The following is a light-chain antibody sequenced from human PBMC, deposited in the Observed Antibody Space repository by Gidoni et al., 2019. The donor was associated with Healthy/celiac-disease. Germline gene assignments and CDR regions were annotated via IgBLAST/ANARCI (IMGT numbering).Light chain of an antibody. Sequence: DIPMTPSPASLSASVGERVTITCRASQSVSSYLNWYQQKPGKAPKLLIYAASSWQSGVPARFSGSGSGTDFTLTISSLEPEDFATYYCQQSYSTPITFGQXTRLEIK. CDR3: QQSYSTPIT. J-gene: IGKJ5*01. CDR2: AAS. V-gene: IGKV1-39*01. CDR1: QSVSSY.